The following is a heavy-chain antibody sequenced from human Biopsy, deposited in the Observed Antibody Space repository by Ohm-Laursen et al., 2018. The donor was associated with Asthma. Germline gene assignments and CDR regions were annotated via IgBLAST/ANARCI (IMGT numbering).Heavy chain of an antibody. CDR2: INGKSNSI. J-gene: IGHJ4*02. V-gene: IGHV3-11*01. Sequence: SLRLSCSASGFTFSDYYMSWIRQAPGKGLEWISYINGKSNSIEYADSVKGRFTISRDNAKNSLYLQMNSLRAVDTAVYYCARDSYSSGLYDDFESWGQGTLVTVSS. CDR1: GFTFSDYY. D-gene: IGHD6-19*01. CDR3: ARDSYSSGLYDDFES.